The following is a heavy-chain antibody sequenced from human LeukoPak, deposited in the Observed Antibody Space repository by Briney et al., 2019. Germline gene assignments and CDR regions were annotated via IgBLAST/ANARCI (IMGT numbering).Heavy chain of an antibody. D-gene: IGHD3-22*01. V-gene: IGHV1-46*01. CDR1: GYTFTSHY. CDR3: ARDRYYDSSGYPQDY. CDR2: INPSGGST. Sequence: ASVKVSCKASGYTFTSHYMHWVRQAPGQGLEWMGIINPSGGSTSYAQKFQGRVTMTRDTSTSTVYMELSSLRSEDTAVYYCARDRYYDSSGYPQDYWGQGTLVTVSS. J-gene: IGHJ4*02.